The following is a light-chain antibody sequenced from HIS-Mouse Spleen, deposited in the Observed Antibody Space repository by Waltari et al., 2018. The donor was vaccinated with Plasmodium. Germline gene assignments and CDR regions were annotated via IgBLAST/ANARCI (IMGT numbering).Light chain of an antibody. V-gene: IGLV3-27*01. CDR3: YSAADNNLV. CDR1: VLAKTY. CDR2: KDS. Sequence: SYELTQPSSVSVSPGQTARLTCLGDVLAKTYARWFQQKPGQAPVLVIYKDSERPSGIPERFSGSSSGTTVTLTISGAQVEDEADYYCYSAADNNLVFGGGTKLTVL. J-gene: IGLJ3*02.